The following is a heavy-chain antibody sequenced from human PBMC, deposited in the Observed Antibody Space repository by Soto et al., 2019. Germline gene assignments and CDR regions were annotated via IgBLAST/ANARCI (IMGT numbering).Heavy chain of an antibody. Sequence: QLQLQESGPGLVKPSETLSLTCTVSGGSISSSSYYWGWIRQPPGKGLEWIGSIYYSGSTYYNPSLKSRVTISVDTSKNQFSLKLSSVTAADTAVYYCARHRCSSTSCYGYYYYGMDVWGQGTTVTVSS. CDR1: GGSISSSSYY. V-gene: IGHV4-39*01. CDR3: ARHRCSSTSCYGYYYYGMDV. J-gene: IGHJ6*02. CDR2: IYYSGST. D-gene: IGHD2-2*01.